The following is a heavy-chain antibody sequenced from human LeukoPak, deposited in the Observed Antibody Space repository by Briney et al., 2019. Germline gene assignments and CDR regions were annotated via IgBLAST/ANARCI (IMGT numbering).Heavy chain of an antibody. V-gene: IGHV3-23*01. D-gene: IGHD3-22*01. J-gene: IGHJ6*02. CDR2: ISGTGGTT. Sequence: PRGSLRLSCAASGFTFRGYAMSWVRQAPGKGLEWVSVISGTGGTTYYADSVKGRFTISRDNSKNTLYLQMNSLRAEDTAVYYCAKGDYYDSSGHYLGRYGMDVWGQGTTVTVSS. CDR1: GFTFRGYA. CDR3: AKGDYYDSSGHYLGRYGMDV.